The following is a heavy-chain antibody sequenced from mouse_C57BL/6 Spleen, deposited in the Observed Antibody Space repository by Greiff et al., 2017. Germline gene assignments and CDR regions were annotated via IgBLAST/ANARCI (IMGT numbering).Heavy chain of an antibody. Sequence: VQLQQSGPELVKPGASVKISCKASGYAFSSSWMNWVKQRPGKGLEWIGRIYPGDGDTNYNGKFKGKATLTADKSSSTAYMQLSSLTSEDSAVYFCARGASYDYDDAMDYWGQGTSVTVSS. J-gene: IGHJ4*01. D-gene: IGHD2-4*01. V-gene: IGHV1-82*01. CDR2: IYPGDGDT. CDR3: ARGASYDYDDAMDY. CDR1: GYAFSSSW.